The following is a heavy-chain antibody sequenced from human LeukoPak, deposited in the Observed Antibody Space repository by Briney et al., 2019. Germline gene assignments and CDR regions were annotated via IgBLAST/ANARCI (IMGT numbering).Heavy chain of an antibody. J-gene: IGHJ5*02. V-gene: IGHV4-31*03. CDR3: ARAITMVRGVSGWSRNWFDP. CDR2: IYYSGST. D-gene: IGHD3-10*01. Sequence: PSETLSLTCTVSGGSISSGGYYWSWIRQHPGKGLEWIGYIYYSGSTYYNPSLKSRVTISVDTSKNQFSLKLSSVTAADTAVYYCARAITMVRGVSGWSRNWFDPWGQGTLVTVSS. CDR1: GGSISSGGYY.